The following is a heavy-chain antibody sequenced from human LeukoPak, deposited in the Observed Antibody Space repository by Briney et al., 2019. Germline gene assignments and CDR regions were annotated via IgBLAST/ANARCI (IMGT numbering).Heavy chain of an antibody. Sequence: SETLSLTCTVSGGSISGSSYYWAWIRQPPGKGLEWIGSGFYSGSAYYNPSLKSRVAISVDTSKNQFSLNLSSVTAADTAVYYCARLRGAMTPVTSDFDYWGQGTLVTVSS. D-gene: IGHD4-17*01. V-gene: IGHV4-39*01. CDR1: GGSISGSSYY. J-gene: IGHJ4*02. CDR2: GFYSGSA. CDR3: ARLRGAMTPVTSDFDY.